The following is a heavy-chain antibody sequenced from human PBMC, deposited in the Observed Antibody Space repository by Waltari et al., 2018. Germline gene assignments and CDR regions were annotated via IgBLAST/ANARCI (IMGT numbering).Heavy chain of an antibody. CDR1: GGTFSSYA. V-gene: IGHV1-69*08. J-gene: IGHJ6*02. CDR2: LIPSFGTA. Sequence: QVQLVQSGAEVKKTGSSVKVSCKASGGTFSSYAISWVRQATGQGLEWMGSLIPSFGTANSAQKFQGRVTIAADKSTSTAYMELSSLRSEYTAVYYCARGYSGFLYYYYGMDVWGQGPTVTVSS. CDR3: ARGYSGFLYYYYGMDV. D-gene: IGHD5-12*01.